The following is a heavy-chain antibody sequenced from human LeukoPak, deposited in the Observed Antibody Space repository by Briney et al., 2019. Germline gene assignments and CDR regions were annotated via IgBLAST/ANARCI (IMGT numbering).Heavy chain of an antibody. V-gene: IGHV4-39*07. Sequence: SETLSLTCTVSGGSISSSSYYWGWIRQPPGKGLEWIGSIYYSGSTYYNPSLKSRVTISVDTSKNQFSLKLSSVTAADTAVYYCARGLVGSYALDYWGQGTLVTVSS. D-gene: IGHD2-2*01. J-gene: IGHJ4*02. CDR1: GGSISSSSYY. CDR2: IYYSGST. CDR3: ARGLVGSYALDY.